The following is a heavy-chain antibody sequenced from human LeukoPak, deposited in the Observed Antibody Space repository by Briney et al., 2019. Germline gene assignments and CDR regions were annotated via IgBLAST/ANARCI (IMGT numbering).Heavy chain of an antibody. Sequence: PSETLSLTCTVSGGSISSYYWSWIRQPPGKGLEWIGYIYYSGSTNYNPSLKSRVTISVDTSKNQFSLKLSSVTAADTAVYYCAREAERGYSYGFSGSDAFDIWGQGTMVTVSS. CDR1: GGSISSYY. CDR2: IYYSGST. CDR3: AREAERGYSYGFSGSDAFDI. J-gene: IGHJ3*02. V-gene: IGHV4-59*01. D-gene: IGHD5-18*01.